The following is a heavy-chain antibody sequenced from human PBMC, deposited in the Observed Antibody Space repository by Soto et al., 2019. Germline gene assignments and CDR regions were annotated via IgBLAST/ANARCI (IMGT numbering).Heavy chain of an antibody. CDR3: ASMGIAAAGKYYYYYYGMDV. J-gene: IGHJ6*02. D-gene: IGHD6-13*01. CDR2: IYHSGST. Sequence: QVQLQESGPGLVKPSGTLSLTCAVSGGSISSSNWWSWVRQPPGKGLEWIGEIYHSGSTNYNPSLKSRVTISVDKSKNQFSLKLSSVTAADTAVYYCASMGIAAAGKYYYYYYGMDVWGQGTTVTVSS. V-gene: IGHV4-4*02. CDR1: GGSISSSNW.